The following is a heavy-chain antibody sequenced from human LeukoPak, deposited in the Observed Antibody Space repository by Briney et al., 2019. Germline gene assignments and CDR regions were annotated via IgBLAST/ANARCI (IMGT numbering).Heavy chain of an antibody. Sequence: GGSLRLSCAASGFTFSSYSMNWVRQAPGKGLEWVSSISSSSSYIYYADSVKGRFTISRDNAKNSLYLQMNSLRAEDMALYSCAKGRSSSGSYRVAFGIWGQGTMVTVSS. J-gene: IGHJ3*02. CDR3: AKGRSSSGSYRVAFGI. CDR1: GFTFSSYS. CDR2: ISSSSSYI. D-gene: IGHD3-10*01. V-gene: IGHV3-21*04.